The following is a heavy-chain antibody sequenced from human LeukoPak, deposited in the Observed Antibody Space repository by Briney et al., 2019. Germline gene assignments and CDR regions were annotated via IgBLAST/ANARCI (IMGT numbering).Heavy chain of an antibody. CDR2: INHSGST. V-gene: IGHV4-34*01. Sequence: SETLSLTCAVYGGSFSGYYWSWIRQPPGKGLEWIGEINHSGSTNYNPSLKSRVTISVDTSKNQFSLKLSSVTAADTAVYYCARRRGTYYYDSSGYRNWFDPWGQGTLVAVSS. D-gene: IGHD3-22*01. CDR3: ARRRGTYYYDSSGYRNWFDP. J-gene: IGHJ5*02. CDR1: GGSFSGYY.